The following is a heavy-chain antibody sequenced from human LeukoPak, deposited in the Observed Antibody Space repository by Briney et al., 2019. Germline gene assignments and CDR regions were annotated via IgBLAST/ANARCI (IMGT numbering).Heavy chain of an antibody. CDR1: GFTVSSNY. J-gene: IGHJ4*02. D-gene: IGHD3-22*01. V-gene: IGHV3-53*01. CDR3: TRRDFGYYDSSAYLDY. Sequence: GGSLRLSCAVSGFTVSSNYMIWVRQAPGKGLEWVSLIYSGGKTYYADSVKGRFNISRDSSKNTVYLQMNSLRAEDTAVYYCTRRDFGYYDSSAYLDYWGQGTLVTVSS. CDR2: IYSGGKT.